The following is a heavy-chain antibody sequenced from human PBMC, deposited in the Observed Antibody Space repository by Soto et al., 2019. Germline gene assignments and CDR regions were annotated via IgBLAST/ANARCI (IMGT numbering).Heavy chain of an antibody. CDR2: ISGSGGST. J-gene: IGHJ4*02. CDR1: EFTIRNHA. Sequence: LSCTASEFTIRNHAMSWVRKDPGKGLEWVSAISGSGGSTFYADSVKGRFTISRDNSKNTLYLQMNSLRAEDTAVYYCAKFSAASICDFSSVPDYLVQGTLVTGSS. V-gene: IGHV3-23*01. D-gene: IGHD2-21*02. CDR3: AKFSAASICDFSSVPDY.